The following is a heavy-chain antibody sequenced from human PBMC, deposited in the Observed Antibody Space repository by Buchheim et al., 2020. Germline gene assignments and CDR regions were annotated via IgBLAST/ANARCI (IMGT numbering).Heavy chain of an antibody. CDR2: IYYTGST. V-gene: IGHV4-38-2*01. CDR3: ARHRGLTSPFDY. J-gene: IGHJ4*02. CDR1: GFTFSDYY. D-gene: IGHD3-16*01. Sequence: QVQLVESGGGLVKPGGSLRLSCAASGFTFSDYYMSWIRQAPGKGLEWIGTIYYTGSTYYNPSLKSRVTISVDTSKNYLFLELSSVTAADTAVYYYARHRGLTSPFDYWGQGTL.